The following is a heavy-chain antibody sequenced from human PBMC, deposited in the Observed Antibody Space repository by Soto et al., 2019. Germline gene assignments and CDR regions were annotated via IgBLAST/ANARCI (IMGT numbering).Heavy chain of an antibody. CDR2: IYHSGST. CDR1: GGSISSSNW. J-gene: IGHJ6*02. D-gene: IGHD4-17*01. Sequence: QVQLQESGPGLVKPSGTLSLTCAVSGGSISSSNWWSWVRQPPGKGLEWIGEIYHSGSTNYNPSLKSRVTISVDKSENQSALTLSSVTAADTAVYYCARAPDDYGDYYYGMDVWGQGTTVTVSS. V-gene: IGHV4-4*02. CDR3: ARAPDDYGDYYYGMDV.